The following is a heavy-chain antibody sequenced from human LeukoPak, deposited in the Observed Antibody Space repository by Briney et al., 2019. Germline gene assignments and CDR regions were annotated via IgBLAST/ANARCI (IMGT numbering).Heavy chain of an antibody. J-gene: IGHJ4*02. CDR1: GFTFSSYG. CDR2: ISYDGSNK. V-gene: IGHV3-30*18. Sequence: GGSLRLSCAASGFTFSSYGMHWVRQAPGKGLEWVAVISYDGSNKYYADSVKGRFTISRDNSKNTLYLQMNSLRAEDTAVYYCAKDFEGIWDYWGQGTLVTVSS. CDR3: AKDFEGIWDY.